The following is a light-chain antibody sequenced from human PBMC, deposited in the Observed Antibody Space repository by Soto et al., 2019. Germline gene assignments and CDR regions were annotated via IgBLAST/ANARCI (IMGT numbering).Light chain of an antibody. CDR1: SSNIGSYY. J-gene: IGLJ1*01. CDR2: RSN. V-gene: IGLV1-47*01. CDR3: AAWDGSLTGYV. Sequence: QSVLTQPPSASGTPGQRVTISCSGSSSNIGSYYVLWYQQLPGTAPKLLIYRSNQRPSGVPDRFSGSKSGTSASLAISGLRSEDEADYYCAAWDGSLTGYVFGTGTKLTVL.